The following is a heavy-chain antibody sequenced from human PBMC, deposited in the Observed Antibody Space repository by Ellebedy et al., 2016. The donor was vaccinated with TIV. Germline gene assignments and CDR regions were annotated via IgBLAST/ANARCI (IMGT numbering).Heavy chain of an antibody. J-gene: IGHJ4*02. D-gene: IGHD3-10*01. CDR1: GFTFSSYA. Sequence: GESLKISCAASGFTFSSYAMRWFRQAPGKGLEWVSAITGSGDRPFYADSVKGRFTVSRDTSKNTLYLQMNSLRAEDTAIYYCAKDSGKYGWNSEYWGQGTQVTVSS. CDR3: AKDSGKYGWNSEY. V-gene: IGHV3-23*01. CDR2: ITGSGDRP.